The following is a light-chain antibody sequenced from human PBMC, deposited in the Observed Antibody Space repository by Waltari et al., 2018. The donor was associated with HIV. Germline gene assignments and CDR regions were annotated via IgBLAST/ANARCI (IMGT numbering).Light chain of an antibody. Sequence: DIVLTQSPDSLAVSLGARATVNCRSTHSILYNSNNNSYLGWYQQKPGQPPKLLIYWASTRASGTTDRFTGSGSGTDFALTISSLQAEDAAVYYCQQYFSTPPTFGQGTKVEIK. CDR2: WAS. CDR3: QQYFSTPPT. V-gene: IGKV4-1*01. CDR1: HSILYNSNNNSY. J-gene: IGKJ1*01.